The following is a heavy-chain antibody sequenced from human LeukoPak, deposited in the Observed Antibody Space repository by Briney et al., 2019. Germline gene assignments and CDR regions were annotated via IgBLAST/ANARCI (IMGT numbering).Heavy chain of an antibody. D-gene: IGHD3-10*01. CDR2: IYYSGST. CDR3: DRAPFGNWFDA. Sequence: SQTLSLTCTVSGGSISSGDFYWSWIRQPPGKGLEWIGCIYYSGSTYYIPSLKSRLTISLDTSQNQFSLKLSSVTAADTAVYYSDRAPFGNWFDAWSQGTLVTVSS. CDR1: GGSISSGDFY. J-gene: IGHJ5*02. V-gene: IGHV4-30-4*01.